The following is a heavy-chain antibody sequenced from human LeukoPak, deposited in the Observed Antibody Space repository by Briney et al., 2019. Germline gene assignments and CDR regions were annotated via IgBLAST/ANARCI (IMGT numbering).Heavy chain of an antibody. D-gene: IGHD4-17*01. J-gene: IGHJ3*02. Sequence: PGESLKISCKGSGYSFTSYWIGWVRQMPGKGLEWMGIIYPGDSDTRYSPSFQGQVTISAEKSISTAYLQWSSLKASDTAMYYCARSIHDYGDAFDIWGQGTMVTVSS. CDR3: ARSIHDYGDAFDI. CDR1: GYSFTSYW. V-gene: IGHV5-51*01. CDR2: IYPGDSDT.